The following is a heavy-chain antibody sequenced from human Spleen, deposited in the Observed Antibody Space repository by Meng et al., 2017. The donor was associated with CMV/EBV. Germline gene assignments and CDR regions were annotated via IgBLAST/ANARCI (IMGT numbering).Heavy chain of an antibody. CDR3: AKVTGTTDY. CDR1: GFSFSVYS. Sequence: GGSLRLSCEASGFSFSVYSMNWFRQAPGKGLEWVSYISSSSSIIYYADSVEGRFTISRDNAKNSLYLQMNSLRAEDTAVNYCAKVTGTTDYWGQGTRVTVSS. V-gene: IGHV3-48*04. CDR2: ISSSSSII. D-gene: IGHD1-20*01. J-gene: IGHJ4*02.